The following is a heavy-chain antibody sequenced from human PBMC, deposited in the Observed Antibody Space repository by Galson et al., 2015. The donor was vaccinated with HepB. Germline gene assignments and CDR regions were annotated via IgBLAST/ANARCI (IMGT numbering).Heavy chain of an antibody. V-gene: IGHV1-69*05. J-gene: IGHJ4*02. Sequence: SVKVSCKASGGTFSSYAISWVRQAPGQGLEWMGGIIPIFGTANYAQKFQGRVTMTTDTSTSTAYMELRSLRSDDTAVYYCARGPPDWGSSMYYYFDYWGQGTLVTVSS. CDR3: ARGPPDWGSSMYYYFDY. CDR2: IIPIFGTA. CDR1: GGTFSSYA. D-gene: IGHD7-27*01.